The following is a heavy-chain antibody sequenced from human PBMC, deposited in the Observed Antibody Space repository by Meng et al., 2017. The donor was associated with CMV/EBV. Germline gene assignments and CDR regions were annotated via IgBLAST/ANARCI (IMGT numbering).Heavy chain of an antibody. Sequence: GESLKISCAASGFTFSSYAMHWVRQAPGKGLEWVAVISYDGSNKYYADSVKGRFTISRDNSKNTLYLQMNSLRAEDTAVNYCARMDIVVVPAAILVGAFDIWGQGTMVTVSS. CDR1: GFTFSSYA. D-gene: IGHD2-2*02. CDR2: ISYDGSNK. J-gene: IGHJ3*02. CDR3: ARMDIVVVPAAILVGAFDI. V-gene: IGHV3-30-3*01.